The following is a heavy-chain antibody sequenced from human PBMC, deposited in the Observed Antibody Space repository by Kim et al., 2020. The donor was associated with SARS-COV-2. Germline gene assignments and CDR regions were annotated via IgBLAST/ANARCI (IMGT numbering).Heavy chain of an antibody. CDR1: GFTVSSNY. CDR2: IYSGGST. J-gene: IGHJ3*02. CDR3: ARANDILTGYLDAFDI. D-gene: IGHD3-9*01. V-gene: IGHV3-66*01. Sequence: GGSLRLSCAASGFTVSSNYMSWVRQAPGKGLEWVSVIYSGGSTYYADSVKGRFTISRDNSKNTLYLQMNSLRAEDTAVYYCARANDILTGYLDAFDIWGQGTMVTVSS.